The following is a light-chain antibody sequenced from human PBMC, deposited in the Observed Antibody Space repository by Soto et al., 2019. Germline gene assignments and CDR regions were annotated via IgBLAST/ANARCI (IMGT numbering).Light chain of an antibody. CDR1: SSNIGGAYD. CDR2: ANN. J-gene: IGLJ1*01. V-gene: IGLV1-40*01. Sequence: QSVLTQPPSVSGAPGHRVTISCTGSSSNIGGAYDVHWYQQHPGTAPKLLIYANNYRPSGVPDRFSGSKSGTSASLAITGLQAEDEADYYCQSYDSSLNGYVFGTGTKVTAL. CDR3: QSYDSSLNGYV.